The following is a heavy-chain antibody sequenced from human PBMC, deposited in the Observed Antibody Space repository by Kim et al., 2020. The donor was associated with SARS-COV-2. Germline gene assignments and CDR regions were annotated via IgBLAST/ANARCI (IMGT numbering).Heavy chain of an antibody. V-gene: IGHV3-7*03. Sequence: GGSLRLSCAASGFTFSSYWMSWVRQAPGKGLEWVANIKQDGSEKYYVDSVKGRFTISRDNAKNSLYLQMNSLRAEDTAVYYCARAGYKDSSSFDYWGQGTLVTVSS. J-gene: IGHJ4*02. CDR1: GFTFSSYW. D-gene: IGHD6-6*01. CDR2: IKQDGSEK. CDR3: ARAGYKDSSSFDY.